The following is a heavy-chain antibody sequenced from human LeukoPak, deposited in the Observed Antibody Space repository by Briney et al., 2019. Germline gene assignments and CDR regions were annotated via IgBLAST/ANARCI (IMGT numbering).Heavy chain of an antibody. V-gene: IGHV3-23*01. D-gene: IGHD3-10*01. CDR3: AKDRRMVRGARFDY. CDR2: ISGSGGST. J-gene: IGHJ4*02. Sequence: GGSLRLSCAASGFTFSSYAMSWVRQAPGKGLEWVSAISGSGGSTYYADSVKGRFTISRDNSKNTLYLQMNSLGAEDTAVYYCAKDRRMVRGARFDYWGQGTLVTVSS. CDR1: GFTFSSYA.